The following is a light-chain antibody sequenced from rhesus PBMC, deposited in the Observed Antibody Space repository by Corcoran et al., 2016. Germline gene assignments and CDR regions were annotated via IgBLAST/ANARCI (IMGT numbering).Light chain of an antibody. V-gene: IGKV2-91*01. Sequence: DIVMTQTPLSLPVTPGEPASISCRSSQSLLHGDGNTYLHWYLQKPGQSPQPLNHFVSNRASGVPERFRGAGSCTDFTLKLSRVETADIRVFYYMQVIRLPRTFGQGTKVAIK. CDR2: FVS. J-gene: IGKJ1*01. CDR3: MQVIRLPRT. CDR1: QSLLHGDGNTY.